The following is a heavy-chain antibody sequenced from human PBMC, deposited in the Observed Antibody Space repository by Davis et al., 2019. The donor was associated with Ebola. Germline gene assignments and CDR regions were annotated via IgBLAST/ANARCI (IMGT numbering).Heavy chain of an antibody. V-gene: IGHV1-2*04. CDR2: INPNSGGT. J-gene: IGHJ5*02. CDR1: GYTFTGYY. CDR3: ARGGSSSFNWFDP. D-gene: IGHD6-13*01. Sequence: ASVKVSCKASGYTFTGYYMHWVRQAPGQGLEWMGWINPNSGGTNYAQKFQGWVTMTRDTSTSTVYMELSSLRSEDTAVYYCARGGSSSFNWFDPWGQGTLVTVSS.